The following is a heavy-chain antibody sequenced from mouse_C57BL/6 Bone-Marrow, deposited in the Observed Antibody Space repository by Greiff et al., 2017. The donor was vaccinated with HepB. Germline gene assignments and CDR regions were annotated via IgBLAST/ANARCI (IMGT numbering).Heavy chain of an antibody. CDR2: IDPENGDT. Sequence: EVQLQESGAELVRPGASVKLSCTASGFNIKDDYMHWVKQRPEQGLEWIGWIDPENGDTEYASKFQGKATITADTSSNTAYLQLSSLTSEDTAVYYCTTKEKRVDDWGQGTTLTVSS. V-gene: IGHV14-4*01. CDR1: GFNIKDDY. J-gene: IGHJ2*01. CDR3: TTKEKRVDD.